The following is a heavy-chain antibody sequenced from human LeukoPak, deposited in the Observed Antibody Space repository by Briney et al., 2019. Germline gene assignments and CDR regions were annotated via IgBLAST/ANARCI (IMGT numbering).Heavy chain of an antibody. CDR2: IYYSGST. CDR3: AREAGWTLVLRISGSAFDI. Sequence: PSETLSLTCAVYGGSFSGDFWSWIRQSPGKGLEWIANIYYSGSTNYNPSLKSRVTISVDTSKNQFSLKLSSVTAADTAVYYCAREAGWTLVLRISGSAFDIWGQGTMVTVSS. V-gene: IGHV4-34*01. D-gene: IGHD2-15*01. J-gene: IGHJ3*02. CDR1: GGSFSGDF.